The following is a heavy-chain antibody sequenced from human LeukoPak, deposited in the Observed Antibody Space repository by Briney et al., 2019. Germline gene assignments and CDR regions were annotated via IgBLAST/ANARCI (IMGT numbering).Heavy chain of an antibody. V-gene: IGHV4-4*07. CDR3: ARGRYCSADICSGGDAFDI. CDR1: GGSINNYY. CDR2: IYTRGST. Sequence: PSETLSLTCTASGGSINNYYWSWIRQPAGRGLEWIGRIYTRGSTNYNPSLKSRVTMSVDTSKNQFSLKLSSVTAADTAVYYCARGRYCSADICSGGDAFDIWGQGTMVSVSS. J-gene: IGHJ3*02. D-gene: IGHD2-15*01.